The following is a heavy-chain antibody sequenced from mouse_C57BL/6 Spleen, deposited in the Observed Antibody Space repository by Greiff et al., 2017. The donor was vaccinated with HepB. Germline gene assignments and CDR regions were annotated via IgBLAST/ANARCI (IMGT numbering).Heavy chain of an antibody. CDR2: IYPGDGDT. V-gene: IGHV1-82*01. CDR3: ARWDDYDGFAY. CDR1: GYAFSSSW. J-gene: IGHJ3*01. Sequence: QVQLQQSGPEPVKPGASVKISCKASGYAFSSSWMNWVKQRPGKGPEWIGRIYPGDGDTNYNGKFKGKATLTADKSSSTAYMQLSSLTSEDSAVYFCARWDDYDGFAYWGQGTLVTVSA. D-gene: IGHD2-4*01.